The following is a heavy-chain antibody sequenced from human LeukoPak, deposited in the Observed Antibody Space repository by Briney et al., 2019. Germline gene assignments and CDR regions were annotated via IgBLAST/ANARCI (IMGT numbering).Heavy chain of an antibody. J-gene: IGHJ6*03. CDR1: GGSISSGSYY. V-gene: IGHV4-61*02. Sequence: SQTLSLTCTVSGGSISSGSYYWSWIRQPAGKGLEWIGRIYTSGSTNYNPSLKSRVTISVDTSKNQFSLKLSSVTAADTAGYYCARDTPSGYYYYYMDVWGKGTTVTVSS. CDR2: IYTSGST. D-gene: IGHD6-25*01. CDR3: ARDTPSGYYYYYMDV.